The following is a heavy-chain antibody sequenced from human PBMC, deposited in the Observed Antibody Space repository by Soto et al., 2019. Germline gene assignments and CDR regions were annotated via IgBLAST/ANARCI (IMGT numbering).Heavy chain of an antibody. CDR3: ATIRRYYDILTDD. CDR2: MNPNSGNT. D-gene: IGHD3-9*01. J-gene: IGHJ4*02. V-gene: IGHV1-8*01. CDR1: GYTFTSYD. Sequence: QVQLVQSGAEVKTPGASVKVSCKASGYTFTSYDINWVRQATGQGLEWMGWMNPNSGNTGYAQKFQGRVTMTRNTSISTAYMELSSLRSEDTAVYYCATIRRYYDILTDDWGQGTLVTVSS.